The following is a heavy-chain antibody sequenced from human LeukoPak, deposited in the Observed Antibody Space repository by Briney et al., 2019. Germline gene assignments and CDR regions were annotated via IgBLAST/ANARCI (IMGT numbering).Heavy chain of an antibody. D-gene: IGHD6-13*01. CDR2: IWFDGSNK. CDR3: ARDYGSSWYRGGIDY. Sequence: GRSLRLSCAASGFTFSSYGMHWVRQAPGKGLEWVAVIWFDGSNKYYADSVKGRFTISRDNSKNTLYLQMNSLRAEDTAVYYCARDYGSSWYRGGIDYWGQGTLVTVSS. CDR1: GFTFSSYG. V-gene: IGHV3-33*01. J-gene: IGHJ4*02.